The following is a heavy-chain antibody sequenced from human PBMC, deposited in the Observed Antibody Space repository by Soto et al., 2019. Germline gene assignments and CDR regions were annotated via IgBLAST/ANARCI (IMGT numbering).Heavy chain of an antibody. CDR3: ARELEPATCWFDP. CDR2: IYYSGST. D-gene: IGHD1-1*01. CDR1: GGSISSGDYY. V-gene: IGHV4-30-4*01. Sequence: QVQLQESGPGLVKPSQTLSLTCTVSGGSISSGDYYWSWIRQPPGKGLEWIGYIYYSGSTYYNPSLKSRVTISVGTSKNQFSLKLSSVTAAVTAGYYCARELEPATCWFDPWGQGTLVTVSS. J-gene: IGHJ5*02.